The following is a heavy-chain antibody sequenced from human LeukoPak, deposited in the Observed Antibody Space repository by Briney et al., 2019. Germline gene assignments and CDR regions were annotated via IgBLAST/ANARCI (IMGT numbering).Heavy chain of an antibody. D-gene: IGHD3-10*01. CDR1: GFTFSSYS. CDR2: IGTSSTHL. J-gene: IGHJ4*02. CDR3: SRDVDGSGNYGFDY. Sequence: GGSLRLSCAASGFTFSSYSMSWVRQAPGKGLEWVSSIGTSSTHLLYADSAKGRFTISRDNAKNLLFLQLNSLRAEDTAVYFCSRDVDGSGNYGFDYWGQGALVTVSS. V-gene: IGHV3-21*06.